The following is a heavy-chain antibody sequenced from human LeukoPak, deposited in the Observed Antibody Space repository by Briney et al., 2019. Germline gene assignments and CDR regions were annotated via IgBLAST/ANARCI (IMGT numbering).Heavy chain of an antibody. D-gene: IGHD3-10*01. V-gene: IGHV1-2*02. CDR2: INPHSGGT. CDR3: ARDGEYGTGSYYRGSFDY. Sequence: ASVKVSCKASGYTFTDYYIHWVRQAPGQGLEWMGWINPHSGGTNYAQNFQDRVTMTRDTSISTAYMDLSRLRSDDTAVYYCARDGEYGTGSYYRGSFDYWGQGILVAVSS. CDR1: GYTFTDYY. J-gene: IGHJ4*02.